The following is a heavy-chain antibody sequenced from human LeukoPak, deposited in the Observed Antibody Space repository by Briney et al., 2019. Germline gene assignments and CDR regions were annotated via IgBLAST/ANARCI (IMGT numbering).Heavy chain of an antibody. V-gene: IGHV3-30-3*01. J-gene: IGHJ4*02. CDR1: GFTFSSYA. D-gene: IGHD3-22*01. CDR3: AGGGDYYDSSGYPDY. CDR2: ISYDGSNK. Sequence: PGGSLRLSCAASGFTFSSYAMHWVRQAPGKGLEWVAVISYDGSNKYYADSVKGRFTISRDNSKNTLYLQMNSLRAEDTAVYYCAGGGDYYDSSGYPDYWGQGTLVTVSS.